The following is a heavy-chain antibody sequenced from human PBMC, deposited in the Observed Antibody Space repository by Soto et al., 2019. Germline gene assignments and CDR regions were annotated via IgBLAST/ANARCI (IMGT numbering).Heavy chain of an antibody. CDR3: ARVDCSSTSCYGANRFDP. J-gene: IGHJ5*02. CDR2: ISAYNGNT. CDR1: GYTFTSYG. V-gene: IGHV1-18*01. D-gene: IGHD2-2*01. Sequence: WASVKVSCKASGYTFTSYGISWVRQAPGQGLEWMGWISAYNGNTNYAQKLQGRVTMTTDTSTSTAYMELRSLRSDDTAVYYCARVDCSSTSCYGANRFDPWGQGTLVTVSS.